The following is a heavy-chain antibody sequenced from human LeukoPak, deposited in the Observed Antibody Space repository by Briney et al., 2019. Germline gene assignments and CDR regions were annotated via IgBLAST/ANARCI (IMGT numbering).Heavy chain of an antibody. CDR2: INTDGSST. Sequence: GGSLRLSCAASGFTLSSYWMHWVRQAPGKGLVWVSRINTDGSSTSYADSVKGRFTISRDNAKNTLYLQMNSLRAEDTAVYYCAKEKPKSGDYWGQGTLVTVSS. D-gene: IGHD1-1*01. V-gene: IGHV3-74*01. CDR1: GFTLSSYW. J-gene: IGHJ4*02. CDR3: AKEKPKSGDY.